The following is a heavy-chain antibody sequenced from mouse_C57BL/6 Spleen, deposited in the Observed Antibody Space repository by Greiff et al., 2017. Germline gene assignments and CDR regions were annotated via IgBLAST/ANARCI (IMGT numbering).Heavy chain of an antibody. CDR2: INPNNGGT. D-gene: IGHD2-12*01. CDR3: ARVAYYSFYYFDY. J-gene: IGHJ2*01. CDR1: GYTFTDYN. Sequence: EVQLQESGPELVKPGASVKIPCKASGYTFTDYNMDWVKQSHGKSLEWIGDINPNNGGTIYNQKFKGKATLTVDKSSSTAYMELRSLTSEDTAVYYCARVAYYSFYYFDYWGQGTTLTVSS. V-gene: IGHV1-18*01.